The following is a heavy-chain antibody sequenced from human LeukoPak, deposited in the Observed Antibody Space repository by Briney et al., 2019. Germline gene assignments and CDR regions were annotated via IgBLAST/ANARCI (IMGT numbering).Heavy chain of an antibody. CDR1: GXTFSSYG. CDR2: IWYDGSNK. Sequence: GRSLRLSWAASGXTFSSYGMHWVRQAPGKGLEWVAVIWYDGSNKYYADSVKGRFTISRDKPKNTLYLQMNSLRAEDTAVYYCAKDLGSSGQGCFDPWGQGTLVTVSS. V-gene: IGHV3-33*03. D-gene: IGHD3-22*01. J-gene: IGHJ5*02. CDR3: AKDLGSSGQGCFDP.